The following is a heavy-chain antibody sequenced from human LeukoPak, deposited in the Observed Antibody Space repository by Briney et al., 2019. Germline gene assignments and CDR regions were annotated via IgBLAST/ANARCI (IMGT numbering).Heavy chain of an antibody. CDR3: AKFEEVVPAAIGALPPGY. CDR2: IKSKTDAGTT. J-gene: IGHJ4*02. Sequence: PGGSLRLSCAASGFTFSNAWMSWVRQAPGKGLEWVGHIKSKTDAGTTDYAALVKDRFSISRDDSKNTLYLQMNSLRAEDTAVYYCAKFEEVVPAAIGALPPGYWGQGTLVTVSS. CDR1: GFTFSNAW. D-gene: IGHD2-2*01. V-gene: IGHV3-15*01.